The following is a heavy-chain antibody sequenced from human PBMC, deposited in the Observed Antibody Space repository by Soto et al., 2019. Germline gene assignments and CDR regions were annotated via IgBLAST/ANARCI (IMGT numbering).Heavy chain of an antibody. CDR2: TWSEESRK. V-gene: IGHV3-33*01. CDR1: GFRFSSYG. Sequence: QVQLVESGGGVVQPGRSLRLSCTVSGFRFSSYGMHWVRQAPGKGLEWVAITWSEESRKYYADSLKGRFTISRDNSKKTVLLQREGQRDEETALYYCARAQPGPVPTIPLLHNWGKETSFTFS. CDR3: ARAQPGPVPTIPLLHN. D-gene: IGHD2-2*01. J-gene: IGHJ4*02.